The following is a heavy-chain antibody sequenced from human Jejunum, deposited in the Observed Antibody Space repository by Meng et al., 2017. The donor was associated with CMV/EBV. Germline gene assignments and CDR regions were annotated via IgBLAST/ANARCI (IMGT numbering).Heavy chain of an antibody. J-gene: IGHJ6*02. V-gene: IGHV4-59*01. D-gene: IGHD1-1*01. CDR3: ARFSSTGAYYLGMDV. CDR1: SGSISSYY. Sequence: SSGSISSYYWSWIRQPPGKGLEWIGFIHYKGSTSYNPSLRSRVTMSVDTSKNQCSLKVTSVTAADTALYYCARFSSTGAYYLGMDVWGQGTTVTVSS. CDR2: IHYKGST.